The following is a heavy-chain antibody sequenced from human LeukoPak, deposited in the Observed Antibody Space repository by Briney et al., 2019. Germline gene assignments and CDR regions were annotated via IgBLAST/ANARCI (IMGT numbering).Heavy chain of an antibody. V-gene: IGHV3-9*01. CDR3: AKANFDY. Sequence: GGSLRLSCVASGFTFDDYAMHWVRQAPGKGLEWVSGISWNSGSIGYADSVKGRFTISRDNAKNSLYLQMNSLRAEDTALYYCAKANFDYWGQGTLVTVSS. CDR1: GFTFDDYA. CDR2: ISWNSGSI. J-gene: IGHJ4*02.